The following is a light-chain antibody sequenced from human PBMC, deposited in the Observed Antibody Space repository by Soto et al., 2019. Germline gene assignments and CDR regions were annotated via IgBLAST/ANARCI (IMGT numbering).Light chain of an antibody. Sequence: DTQLTQAPSFLSASAGDRVTITCRASQVISSYLAWYQQKPGRAPKLLIYAASTLQSGVPSRFSGSGPGTEFTLTITSLQPEDFATYYCQQLNSFPITFGQGTRLEIK. CDR2: AAS. V-gene: IGKV1-9*01. CDR1: QVISSY. J-gene: IGKJ5*01. CDR3: QQLNSFPIT.